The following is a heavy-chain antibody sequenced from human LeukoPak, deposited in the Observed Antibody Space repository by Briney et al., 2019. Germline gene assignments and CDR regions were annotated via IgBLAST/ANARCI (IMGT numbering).Heavy chain of an antibody. CDR1: GGSISSSSYY. V-gene: IGHV4-39*01. CDR3: ARHELGAVSWFDP. J-gene: IGHJ5*02. D-gene: IGHD3-16*02. CDR2: IYYSGST. Sequence: PSETLSLTCTVSGGSISSSSYYWGWIRQPPGKGLEWIGSIYYSGSTNYNPSLKSRVTISVDTSKNQFSLKLSSVTAADTAVYYCARHELGAVSWFDPWGQGTLVTVSS.